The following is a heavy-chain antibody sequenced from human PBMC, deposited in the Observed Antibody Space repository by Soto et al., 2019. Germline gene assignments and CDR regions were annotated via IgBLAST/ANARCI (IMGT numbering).Heavy chain of an antibody. CDR1: GYTFTSYD. J-gene: IGHJ6*03. D-gene: IGHD2-2*01. CDR3: AMGLSGVPAGPTADYYYMDV. Sequence: QVPLVQSGAEVKKPGASVKVSCKASGYTFTSYDINWVRQATGQGLEWMGWMSPNSGKTGYGQKFQGRVTMTRNTSISKAYIELSSLRSEYTAVYYCAMGLSGVPAGPTADYYYMDVLGKGSTVPVSS. V-gene: IGHV1-8*01. CDR2: MSPNSGKT.